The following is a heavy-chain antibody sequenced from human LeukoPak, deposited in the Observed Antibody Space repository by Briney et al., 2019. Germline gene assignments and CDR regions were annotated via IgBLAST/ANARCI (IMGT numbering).Heavy chain of an antibody. CDR3: ARGGGDYGGYYFDY. J-gene: IGHJ4*02. CDR1: GGSISSYY. Sequence: PSETLSLTCTVSGGSISSYYWSWIRQPAGKGLEWIGRIYTSGSTNYNPSLKSRVTMSVDTSKNQFSLKLNSVTAADTAVYYCARGGGDYGGYYFDYWGQGTLVPVSS. D-gene: IGHD4-23*01. V-gene: IGHV4-4*07. CDR2: IYTSGST.